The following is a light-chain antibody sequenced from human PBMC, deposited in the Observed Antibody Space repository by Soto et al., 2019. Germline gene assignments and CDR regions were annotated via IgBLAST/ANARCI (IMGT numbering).Light chain of an antibody. V-gene: IGKV1-5*03. CDR3: QQYDNDSWT. CDR1: QSVSSW. Sequence: DIQMTQSPSTLFASVGDRVIITCRASQSVSSWLAWYQQKPGKAPNLLIYKASLLKSGVPSRFSGSGSGTDFTLTISSLQPNDFATYYCQQYDNDSWTFGQGTKVEIK. CDR2: KAS. J-gene: IGKJ1*01.